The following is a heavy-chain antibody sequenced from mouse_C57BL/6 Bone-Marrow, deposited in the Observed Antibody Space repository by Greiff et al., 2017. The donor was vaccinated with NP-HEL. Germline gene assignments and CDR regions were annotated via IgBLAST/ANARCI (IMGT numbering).Heavy chain of an antibody. J-gene: IGHJ1*03. V-gene: IGHV1-72*01. CDR1: GYTFTSYW. Sequence: QVQLQQPGAELVKPGASVKLSCKASGYTFTSYWMHWVKQRPGRGLEWIGRIDPNSGGTKYNEKFKSKATLTVDKPSSTAYMQLSSLTSEDSAVYYCANLLWYPYWYFDVWGTGTTVTVSS. D-gene: IGHD2-1*01. CDR2: IDPNSGGT. CDR3: ANLLWYPYWYFDV.